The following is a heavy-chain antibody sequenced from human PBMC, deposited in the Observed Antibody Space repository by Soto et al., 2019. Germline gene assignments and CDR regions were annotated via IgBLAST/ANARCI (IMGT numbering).Heavy chain of an antibody. V-gene: IGHV1-69*12. CDR3: ARVWYDSSGSQGSFDP. J-gene: IGHJ5*02. CDR1: VGTFSSYA. Sequence: QVQLVQSGAEVKKPGSSVKVSCKASVGTFSSYAISWVRQAPGQGLEWMGGIIPIFGTANYAQKFQGRVTITADESTSTAYMELSSLRSEDTAGYYCARVWYDSSGSQGSFDPWGQGTLVTVSS. CDR2: IIPIFGTA. D-gene: IGHD3-22*01.